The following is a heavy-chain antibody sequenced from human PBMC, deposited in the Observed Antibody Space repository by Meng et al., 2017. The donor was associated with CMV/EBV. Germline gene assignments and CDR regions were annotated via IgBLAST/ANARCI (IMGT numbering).Heavy chain of an antibody. CDR1: GFTFSSYA. CDR2: ISGSGGTT. J-gene: IGHJ1*01. V-gene: IGHV3-23*01. CDR3: AKERFFDSSGPQYFQH. Sequence: GFTFSSYAINWVRQASGKGLEWVSGISGSGGTTYYADSVKGRFTISRDNSKNTLYLQMNSLRAEDTAVYYCAKERFFDSSGPQYFQHWGQGTLVTVSS. D-gene: IGHD3-22*01.